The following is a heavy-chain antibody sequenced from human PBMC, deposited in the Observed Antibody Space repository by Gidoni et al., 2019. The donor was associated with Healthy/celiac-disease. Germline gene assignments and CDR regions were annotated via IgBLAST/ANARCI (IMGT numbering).Heavy chain of an antibody. V-gene: IGHV4-61*02. CDR2: IYTSGST. J-gene: IGHJ5*02. Sequence: QVQLQESGPGLVKPSQTLSLTCTASGGSISSGSYYWSWIRQPAGKGLEWIGRIYTSGSTNYNPSLKSRVTISVDTSKTQFSLKLSSVTAADTAVYYCARDQYCSGGSCYSPRWYNWFDPWGQGTLVTVSS. D-gene: IGHD2-15*01. CDR3: ARDQYCSGGSCYSPRWYNWFDP. CDR1: GGSISSGSYY.